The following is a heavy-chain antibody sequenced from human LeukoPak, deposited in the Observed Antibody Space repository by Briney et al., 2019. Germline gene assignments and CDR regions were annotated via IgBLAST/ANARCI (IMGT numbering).Heavy chain of an antibody. D-gene: IGHD6-19*01. CDR3: VRTAGIALAGSRQYFDY. CDR2: LYYSGST. V-gene: IGHV4-39*01. CDR1: GDSISRNSYY. Sequence: SQTLSLTCTVSGDSISRNSYYSAWIRQPPGKGPQRLVRLYYSGSTYDNPSVKSRVTISVDTSKNQFSLKLSSVTAADTAVYYCVRTAGIALAGSRQYFDYWGQGTLVTVSA. J-gene: IGHJ4*02.